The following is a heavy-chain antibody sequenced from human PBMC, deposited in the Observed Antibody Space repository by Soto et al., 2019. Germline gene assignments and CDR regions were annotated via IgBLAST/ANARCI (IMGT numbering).Heavy chain of an antibody. CDR2: IIPIFGTA. D-gene: IGHD2-2*01. V-gene: IGHV1-69*01. CDR3: ARRQLLGLSSHLNWFDP. CDR1: GGTFSSYA. J-gene: IGHJ5*02. Sequence: KVSCKASGGTFSSYAISWVRQAPGQGLEWMGGIIPIFGTANYAQKFQGRVTITADESTSTAYMELSSLRSEDTAVYYCARRQLLGLSSHLNWFDPWGQGTLVTVSS.